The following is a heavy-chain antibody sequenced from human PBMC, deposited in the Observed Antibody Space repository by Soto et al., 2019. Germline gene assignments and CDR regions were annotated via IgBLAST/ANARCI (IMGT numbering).Heavy chain of an antibody. CDR2: IYHSGST. V-gene: IGHV4-30-2*01. CDR1: GGSISSGGYS. CDR3: ARTPSGRYKHSGINWFDP. J-gene: IGHJ5*02. Sequence: SETLSLTCAVSGGSISSGGYSWSWIRQPPGKGLEWIGYIYHSGSTNYNPSLKSRVTISVDTSKNQFSLKLSSVTAADTAVYYCARTPSGRYKHSGINWFDPWGQGTLVTVSS. D-gene: IGHD3-10*01.